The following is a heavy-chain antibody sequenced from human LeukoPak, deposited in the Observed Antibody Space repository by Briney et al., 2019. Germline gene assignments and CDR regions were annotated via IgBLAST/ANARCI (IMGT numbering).Heavy chain of an antibody. D-gene: IGHD1-26*01. CDR1: GGSISSFDW. CDR2: IHHNGGT. Sequence: SGTLSLTCAVSGGSISSFDWWSWVRQPPGKGLEWIGEIHHNGGTNYNPSLKSRVTISEHKSKNQLSLQLTSVTAADTAIYYCATSAAYCLDYWGQGTLVTVSS. V-gene: IGHV4-4*02. CDR3: ATSAAYCLDY. J-gene: IGHJ4*02.